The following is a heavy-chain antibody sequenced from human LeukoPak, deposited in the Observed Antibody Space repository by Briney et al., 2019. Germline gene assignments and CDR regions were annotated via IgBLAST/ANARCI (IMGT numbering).Heavy chain of an antibody. D-gene: IGHD4-17*01. CDR1: GYSFTSYW. CDR3: ARHHDYGDYGCFDY. CDR2: IYPVDSET. Sequence: PGESLKISCKGSGYSFTSYWIGWVRQLPGKGLEWMGIIYPVDSETRYSPSFQGQVTISADKSIRTTYLQWSSVKASDTAIYYCARHHDYGDYGCFDYWGQGTLVTVSS. V-gene: IGHV5-51*01. J-gene: IGHJ4*02.